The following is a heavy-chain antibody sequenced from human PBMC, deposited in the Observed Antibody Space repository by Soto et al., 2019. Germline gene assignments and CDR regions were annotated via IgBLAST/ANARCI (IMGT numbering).Heavy chain of an antibody. J-gene: IGHJ4*01. D-gene: IGHD6-25*01. Sequence: SGYRDSGYIFVGVRQATGQGLEWMGWMNPNSGNTGYAQKFQGRVTMTRNTSISTAYMELSSLRSEDTAVYYCARDLAGRIEFWGHRSLVIVSS. CDR1: GYRDSGYI. CDR2: MNPNSGNT. CDR3: ARDLAGRIEF. V-gene: IGHV1-8*01.